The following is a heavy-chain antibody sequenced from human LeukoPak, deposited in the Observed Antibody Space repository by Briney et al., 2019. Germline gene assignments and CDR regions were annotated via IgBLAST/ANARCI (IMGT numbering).Heavy chain of an antibody. Sequence: PGGSLRLSCAVSGFTFTSYWMTWVRQAPGKGLEWVSSISGSSSYIDYVGSVKGRFTISRDNTKDSLYLQMNSLRADDTAVYYCAIDYDFWSGYYLSRPPHFWGQGTLVTVSS. D-gene: IGHD3-3*01. CDR1: GFTFTSYW. V-gene: IGHV3-21*01. CDR3: AIDYDFWSGYYLSRPPHF. CDR2: ISGSSSYI. J-gene: IGHJ4*02.